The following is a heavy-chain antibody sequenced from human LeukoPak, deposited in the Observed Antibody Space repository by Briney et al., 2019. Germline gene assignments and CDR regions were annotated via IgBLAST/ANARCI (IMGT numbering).Heavy chain of an antibody. CDR2: ISHSGTPT. CDR3: ARDGGSSGIGAYYMDV. Sequence: GGSLRLSCAASKFTFGAYSMNWVRQAPGKGLEWVSSISHSGTPTYYADSVRGRFTISRDNAKNSLYLQMNSLRVEDTAVYYCARDGGSSGIGAYYMDVWGKGTTVTVSS. J-gene: IGHJ6*03. D-gene: IGHD2-15*01. V-gene: IGHV3-21*01. CDR1: KFTFGAYS.